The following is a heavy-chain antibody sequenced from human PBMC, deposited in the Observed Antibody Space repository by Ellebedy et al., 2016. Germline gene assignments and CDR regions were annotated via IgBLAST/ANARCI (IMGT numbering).Heavy chain of an antibody. D-gene: IGHD2-2*01. CDR3: AREGLPPDIVVVAAARQYYFDY. CDR1: GITFSTYA. V-gene: IGHV3-23*01. J-gene: IGHJ4*02. CDR2: ISSSGGST. Sequence: GESLKISXVVSGITFSTYAMSWVRQAPGKGLECVSPISSSGGSTNYPDSVRGRFTISRDNSKNTLYLQMNSLRAEDTAVYYCAREGLPPDIVVVAAARQYYFDYWGQGTLVTVSS.